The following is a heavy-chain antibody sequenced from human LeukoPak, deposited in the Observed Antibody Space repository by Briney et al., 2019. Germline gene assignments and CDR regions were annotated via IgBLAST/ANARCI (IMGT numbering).Heavy chain of an antibody. J-gene: IGHJ6*02. V-gene: IGHV3-33*08. CDR1: GFTFSGYS. CDR2: IWYDGSNK. Sequence: GGSLRLSCSASGFTFSGYSMHWVRQAPGKGLEWVAVIWYDGSNKYYSDSVKGRFTISRDNSKNTLYVQMNSLRAEDTGVYYCARPLDSRFHYSGMDVWGQGTTVTVSS. D-gene: IGHD3-22*01. CDR3: ARPLDSRFHYSGMDV.